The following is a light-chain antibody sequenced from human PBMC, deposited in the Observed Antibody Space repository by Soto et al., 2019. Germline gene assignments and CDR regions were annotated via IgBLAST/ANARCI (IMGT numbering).Light chain of an antibody. CDR2: DAS. CDR1: QSVSSSY. CDR3: QQYGSSPWT. J-gene: IGKJ1*01. V-gene: IGKV3-20*01. Sequence: ENVLTQSPGTLSLPPRERATLSCRASQSVSSSYIAWYQQKPGQAPRLLIYDASSRATGIPDRFSGSGSGTDFTLTISRLEPEDFAVYYCQQYGSSPWTFGQGTKVDI.